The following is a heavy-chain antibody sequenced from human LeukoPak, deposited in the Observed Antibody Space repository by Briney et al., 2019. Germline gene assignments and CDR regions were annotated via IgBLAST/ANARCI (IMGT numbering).Heavy chain of an antibody. Sequence: GGSLRLSCAASGFTFSSYWMHWVRQAPGKGLVRVSRINSDGSSTTYADSVKGRFTISRDSAKNTLYVQMNSLRVEDTAVYYCARGGSPPEALGDAFDIWGQGTMVTVSS. V-gene: IGHV3-74*01. CDR3: ARGGSPPEALGDAFDI. CDR1: GFTFSSYW. CDR2: INSDGSST. D-gene: IGHD1-26*01. J-gene: IGHJ3*02.